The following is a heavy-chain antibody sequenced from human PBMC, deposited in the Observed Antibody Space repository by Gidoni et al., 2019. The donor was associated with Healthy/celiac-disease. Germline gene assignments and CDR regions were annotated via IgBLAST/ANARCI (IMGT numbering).Heavy chain of an antibody. CDR3: ARGLYLYCSSTSCSHPLYYYYYGMDV. CDR1: GGSCGGYY. J-gene: IGHJ6*02. Sequence: QVELQQWGAGLLKPSETLPLTCAVYGGSCGGYYGSWNRQPPGKGLECIGEINHSGSTNYNPSLKSRVTISVDTSKNQFSLKLSSVTAADTAVYYCARGLYLYCSSTSCSHPLYYYYYGMDVWGQGTTVTVSS. D-gene: IGHD2-2*01. CDR2: INHSGST. V-gene: IGHV4-34*01.